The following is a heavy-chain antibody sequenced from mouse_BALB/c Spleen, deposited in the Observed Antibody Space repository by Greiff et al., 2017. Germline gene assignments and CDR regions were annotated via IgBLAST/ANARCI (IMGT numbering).Heavy chain of an antibody. CDR3: ARGEGDFDV. CDR1: GYSITSDYA. V-gene: IGHV3-2*02. CDR2: ISYSGST. J-gene: IGHJ1*01. Sequence: EVKLMESGPGLVKPSQSLSLTCTVTGYSITSDYAWNWIRQFPGNKLEWMGYISYSGSTSYNPSLKSRISITRDTSKNQFFLQLNSVTTEDTATYYCARGEGDFDVWGAGTTVTVSS.